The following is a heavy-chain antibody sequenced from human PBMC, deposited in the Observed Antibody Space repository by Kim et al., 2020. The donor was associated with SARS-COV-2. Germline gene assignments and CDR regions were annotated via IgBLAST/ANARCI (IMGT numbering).Heavy chain of an antibody. J-gene: IGHJ4*02. V-gene: IGHV3-7*03. CDR3: VRESTETTEGD. Sequence: GGSLRLSCSAPRFPFSNYWMDWVRQAPGKGLEWVANINQDGSEKNYVDSVKGRFTISRDNAENSLYLQMNSLRAEDTAVYYCVRESTETTEGDWGQGTLVIVSS. CDR1: RFPFSNYW. D-gene: IGHD4-17*01. CDR2: INQDGSEK.